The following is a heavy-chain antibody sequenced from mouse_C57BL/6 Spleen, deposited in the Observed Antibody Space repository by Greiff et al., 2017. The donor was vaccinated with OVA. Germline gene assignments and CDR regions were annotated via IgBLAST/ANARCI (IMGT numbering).Heavy chain of an antibody. Sequence: QVQLQQSGPELVKPGASVKISCKASGYSFTSYYIHWVKQRPGQGLEWIGWIYPGSGNTKYNEKFKGKATLTADTSSSTAYMQLSSLTSEDSAVYYCARWESSSSFAYWGQGTLVTVSA. CDR2: IYPGSGNT. CDR3: ARWESSSSFAY. J-gene: IGHJ3*01. D-gene: IGHD1-3*01. CDR1: GYSFTSYY. V-gene: IGHV1-66*01.